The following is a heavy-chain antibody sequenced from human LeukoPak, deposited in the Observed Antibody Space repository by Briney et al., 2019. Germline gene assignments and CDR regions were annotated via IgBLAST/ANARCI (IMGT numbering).Heavy chain of an antibody. CDR1: GYTFTSYG. CDR2: ISAYTSNT. V-gene: IGHV1-18*01. Sequence: GASVKVSCKASGYTFTSYGISWVRQAPGQGLEWMGWISAYTSNTQYAQKLQGRVTMSTETSASTAYMELRSLRADDSAVYYCARGFPPGRYYDSSGYYSYYFDYWRQGTLVTVSS. CDR3: ARGFPPGRYYDSSGYYSYYFDY. D-gene: IGHD3-22*01. J-gene: IGHJ4*02.